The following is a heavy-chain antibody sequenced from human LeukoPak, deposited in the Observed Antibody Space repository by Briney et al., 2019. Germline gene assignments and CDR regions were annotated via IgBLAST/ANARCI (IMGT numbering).Heavy chain of an antibody. CDR1: GFAFSSLA. CDR3: ARVGSRYCSGANCYDGF. V-gene: IGHV3-30-3*01. CDR2: ISYDGNNQ. Sequence: GGSLRLSCAVSGFAFSSLAMHWVRQAPGKGLEWVAFISYDGNNQYYADSVKGRFTISRVNSKNTLYLQMNNLRAEDTAIYYCARVGSRYCSGANCYDGFWGQGTLVSVSS. D-gene: IGHD2-15*01. J-gene: IGHJ4*02.